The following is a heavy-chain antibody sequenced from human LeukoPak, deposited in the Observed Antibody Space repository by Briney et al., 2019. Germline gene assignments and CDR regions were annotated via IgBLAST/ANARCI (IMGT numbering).Heavy chain of an antibody. CDR1: GGTFSSYA. Sequence: ASVKVSCKASGGTFSSYAISWVRQAAGQGLEWMGRIIPILGIANYAQKFQGRVTITADKSTSTAYMELSSLRSEDTAVYYCARDPSYSGYVSSGWGQGTLVTVSS. CDR2: IIPILGIA. D-gene: IGHD5-12*01. J-gene: IGHJ4*02. CDR3: ARDPSYSGYVSSG. V-gene: IGHV1-69*04.